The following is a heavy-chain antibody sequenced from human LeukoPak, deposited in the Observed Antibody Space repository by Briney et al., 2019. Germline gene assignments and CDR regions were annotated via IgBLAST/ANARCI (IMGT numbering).Heavy chain of an antibody. CDR1: GVSISIYY. V-gene: IGHV4-59*01. CDR2: IYYSGST. J-gene: IGHJ5*02. CDR3: ARDFNWFDP. Sequence: PSETLSLTCTVSGVSISIYYWSWIRQPPGKGLEWIGYIYYSGSTNYNPSLKSRVTISVDTSKNQFSLKLSSVTAADTAVYYCARDFNWFDPWGQGTLVTVSS.